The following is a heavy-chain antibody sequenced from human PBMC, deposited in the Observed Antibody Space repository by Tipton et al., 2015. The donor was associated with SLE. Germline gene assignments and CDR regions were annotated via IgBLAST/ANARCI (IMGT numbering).Heavy chain of an antibody. Sequence: LRLSCAASGFTFSSYGMHWVRQAPGKGLEWIGYIYYSGSTNYNPSLKSRVTISVDTSKNQFSLKLSSVTAADTAVYYCARDREWELPGRYGMDVWGQGTTVTVSS. V-gene: IGHV4-59*01. J-gene: IGHJ6*02. D-gene: IGHD1-26*01. CDR2: IYYSGST. CDR3: ARDREWELPGRYGMDV. CDR1: GFTFSSYG.